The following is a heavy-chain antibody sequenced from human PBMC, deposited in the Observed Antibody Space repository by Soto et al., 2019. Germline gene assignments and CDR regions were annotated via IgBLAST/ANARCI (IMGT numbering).Heavy chain of an antibody. V-gene: IGHV1-2*02. J-gene: IGHJ4*02. CDR1: GYTFTGYY. D-gene: IGHD1-1*01. Sequence: ASVKVSCKASGYTFTGYYMHWVRQAPGQGLEWMGWINPNSGGTNYAQKFQGRVTMTRDTSISTAYMELSRLRSDDTAVYYCARVPTNRVMRGTFDYWGQGTLVTVSS. CDR3: ARVPTNRVMRGTFDY. CDR2: INPNSGGT.